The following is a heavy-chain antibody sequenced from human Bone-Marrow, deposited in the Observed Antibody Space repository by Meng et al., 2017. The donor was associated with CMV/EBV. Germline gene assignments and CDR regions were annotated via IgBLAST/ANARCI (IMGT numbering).Heavy chain of an antibody. Sequence: KVSCKGSGYSFTSYWIGWVRQMPGKGLEWMGIIYPVDSDTRYSPSFQGQVTISADKSIGTAYLQWSSLKASDTAMCYCARGLGIAGAFDIWGQGTRVTVSS. CDR1: GYSFTSYW. V-gene: IGHV5-51*01. D-gene: IGHD7-27*01. CDR3: ARGLGIAGAFDI. J-gene: IGHJ3*02. CDR2: IYPVDSDT.